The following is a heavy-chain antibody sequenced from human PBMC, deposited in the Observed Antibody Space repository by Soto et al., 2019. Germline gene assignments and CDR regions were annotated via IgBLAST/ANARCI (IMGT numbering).Heavy chain of an antibody. Sequence: GGSLRLSCAASGFTFSSYAMSWVRQAPGKGLEWVSAISGSGGSTYYADSVKGRFTISRDNSKNTLYLQMNSLRAEDTAVYYCARVGNRFGGNIDYWGQGTLVTVSS. CDR1: GFTFSSYA. CDR3: ARVGNRFGGNIDY. V-gene: IGHV3-23*01. CDR2: ISGSGGST. J-gene: IGHJ4*02. D-gene: IGHD2-15*01.